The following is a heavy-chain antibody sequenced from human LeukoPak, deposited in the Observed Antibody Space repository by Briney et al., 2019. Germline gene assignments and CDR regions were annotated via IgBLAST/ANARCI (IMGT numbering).Heavy chain of an antibody. CDR1: GGSISNYF. J-gene: IGHJ4*02. V-gene: IGHV4-59*01. D-gene: IGHD6-13*01. CDR3: ARGLSSWYFDY. CDR2: IYYSGST. Sequence: SETLSLTCTVSGGSISNYFWSWIRQPPGKGLEWIGYIYYSGSTNYNPSLKSRVTISVDTSKNQFSLKLSSVTAADTAVYYCARGLSSWYFDYWGQGTLVTVSS.